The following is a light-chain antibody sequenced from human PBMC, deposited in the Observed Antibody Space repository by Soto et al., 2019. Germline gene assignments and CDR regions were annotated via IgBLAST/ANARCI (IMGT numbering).Light chain of an antibody. J-gene: IGKJ5*01. CDR1: QSVSSN. V-gene: IGKV3-15*01. CDR2: GAS. CDR3: QQYNNWPPIN. Sequence: EIVMTQSPATLSVSPGERATLSCRASQSVSSNLAWYQQKPGQAPRLIIYGASTRATGIPARFSGSGSGTEFTLTICSLQSEDFAVYYCQQYNNWPPINFGQGTRLEIK.